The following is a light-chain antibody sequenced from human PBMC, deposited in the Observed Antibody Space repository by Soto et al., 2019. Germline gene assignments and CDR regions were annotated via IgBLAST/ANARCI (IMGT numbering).Light chain of an antibody. CDR3: QQSYSTPYT. CDR1: QSISTY. V-gene: IGKV1-39*01. CDR2: AAS. Sequence: DIQVTQSPSSLSASVGDRVTISCRASQSISTYLNWYQHKPGKAPKLLIHAASSLRSGVPSRFSGSGSGTDFTLTISSLQPEDFGTYYCQQSYSTPYTFGQGTKLEIK. J-gene: IGKJ2*01.